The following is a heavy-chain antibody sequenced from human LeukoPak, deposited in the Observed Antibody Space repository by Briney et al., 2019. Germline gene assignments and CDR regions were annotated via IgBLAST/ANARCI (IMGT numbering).Heavy chain of an antibody. CDR1: GGSISSSPYY. J-gene: IGHJ4*02. D-gene: IGHD3-10*01. CDR3: ARLSKMRTMVRGVITTALDY. Sequence: SETLSLTCTVSGGSISSSPYYWGWIRQPPGKGLEWIGSIYYSGTTHYNPSLESRVTISVDTSKNQFSLKLSSVTAADTAVYYCARLSKMRTMVRGVITTALDYWGQGTLVTVSS. CDR2: IYYSGTT. V-gene: IGHV4-39*07.